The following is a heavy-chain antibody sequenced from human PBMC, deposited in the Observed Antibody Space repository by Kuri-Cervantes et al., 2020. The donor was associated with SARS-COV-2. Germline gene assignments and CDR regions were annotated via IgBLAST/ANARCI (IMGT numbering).Heavy chain of an antibody. D-gene: IGHD4-17*01. CDR2: IYYSGST. CDR3: ARELGLTTVNWFDP. J-gene: IGHJ5*02. Sequence: SETLSLTCTVSGGSISSYYWSWIRQPPGKGLEWIGYIYYSGSTNYNPSLKSRVTISVYTSKNQFSLKLSSVTAADTAVYYCARELGLTTVNWFDPWGQGTLVTVSS. CDR1: GGSISSYY. V-gene: IGHV4-59*01.